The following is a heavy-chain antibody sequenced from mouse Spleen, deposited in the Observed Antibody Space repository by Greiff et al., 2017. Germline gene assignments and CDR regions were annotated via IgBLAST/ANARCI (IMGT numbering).Heavy chain of an antibody. CDR3: ARSDYYDGSYWYFDV. V-gene: IGHV1-76*01. D-gene: IGHD1-1*01. Sequence: QLQQSGAELVRPGASVKLSCKASGYTFTDYYINWVKQRPGQGLEWIARIYPGSGNTYYNEKFKGKATLTAEKSSSTAYMQVSSLTSEDSAVYFCARSDYYDGSYWYFDVWGAGTTVTVSS. CDR1: GYTFTDYY. J-gene: IGHJ1*01. CDR2: IYPGSGNT.